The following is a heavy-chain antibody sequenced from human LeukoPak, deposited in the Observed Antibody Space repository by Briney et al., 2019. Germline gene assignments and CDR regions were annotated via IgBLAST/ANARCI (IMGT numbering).Heavy chain of an antibody. Sequence: SETLSLTCTVSGGSISSGGYYWSWIRQSPGKGLEWIGYISYTGNTNYNPSLKSRVTLSVDTSKNQFSLRLTSVTAADTAVYFCASGRGYVDTALVMDYWGQGTLVTVSS. J-gene: IGHJ4*02. CDR2: ISYTGNT. D-gene: IGHD5-18*01. CDR1: GGSISSGGYY. V-gene: IGHV4-61*08. CDR3: ASGRGYVDTALVMDY.